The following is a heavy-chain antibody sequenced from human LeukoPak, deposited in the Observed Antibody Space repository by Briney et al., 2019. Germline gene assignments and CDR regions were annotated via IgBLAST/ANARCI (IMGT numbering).Heavy chain of an antibody. CDR1: GFTFSSYS. CDR2: ISSSSSYI. CDR3: ARGSAAGTFDY. J-gene: IGHJ4*02. D-gene: IGHD6-13*01. V-gene: IGHV3-21*01. Sequence: GGSLSLSCAASGFTFSSYSMNWVRQAPGKGLEWVSSISSSSSYIYYADSVKGRFTISRDNAKNSLYLQMNSLRAEDTAVYYCARGSAAGTFDYWGQGTLVTVSS.